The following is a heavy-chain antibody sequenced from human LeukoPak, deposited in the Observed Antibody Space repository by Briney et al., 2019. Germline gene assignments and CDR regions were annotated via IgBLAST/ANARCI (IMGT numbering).Heavy chain of an antibody. D-gene: IGHD5-18*01. CDR3: AKDRYGYGEIDY. CDR1: GFTFSSYA. Sequence: GGSLRLSCAASGFTFSSYAMSWVRQAPGKGLEWVSAISGSGGSTYYADSVRGRFTISRDNSKNTLYLQMNSLRAEDTAVYYCAKDRYGYGEIDYWGQGTLVTVSS. J-gene: IGHJ4*02. CDR2: ISGSGGST. V-gene: IGHV3-23*01.